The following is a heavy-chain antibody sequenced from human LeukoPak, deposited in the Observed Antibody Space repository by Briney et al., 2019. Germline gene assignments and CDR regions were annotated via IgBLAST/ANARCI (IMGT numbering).Heavy chain of an antibody. Sequence: QSGGSLRLSCAASGFTFSSFDMHWVRQAPGKGLEWVAIIWYDGSNKYYADSVEGRFTISRDNSKNTLYLQTNSLRAEDTAVYYCAKDGPDPPTRATRYYFDYWGQGTLVTVSS. CDR2: IWYDGSNK. CDR1: GFTFSSFD. D-gene: IGHD1-14*01. J-gene: IGHJ4*02. V-gene: IGHV3-33*06. CDR3: AKDGPDPPTRATRYYFDY.